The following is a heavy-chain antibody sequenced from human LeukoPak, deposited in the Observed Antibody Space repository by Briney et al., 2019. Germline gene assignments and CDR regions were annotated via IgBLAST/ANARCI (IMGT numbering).Heavy chain of an antibody. CDR1: GGTFSSYA. Sequence: SVKVSCKASGGTFSSYAISWVRQAPGQGLEWMGGIIPIFGTANYAQKFQGRVTITADESTSTAYMELSSLTSEDTPVYYCAGIPYDSSGRGASWFDPWGQGTLVTVSS. CDR2: IIPIFGTA. J-gene: IGHJ5*02. D-gene: IGHD3-22*01. V-gene: IGHV1-69*13. CDR3: AGIPYDSSGRGASWFDP.